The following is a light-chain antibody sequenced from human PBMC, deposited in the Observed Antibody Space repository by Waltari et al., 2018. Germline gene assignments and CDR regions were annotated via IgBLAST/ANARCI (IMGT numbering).Light chain of an antibody. CDR3: QQYDNLPPFT. V-gene: IGKV1-33*01. Sequence: DIQMTQSPSSLSASVGDRVTITCQASQDIGNDLNWYQQKTGKAPKLLIYGASNLEVGVPSRFSGSGSGTDFTFTISSLQPEDIATYYCQQYDNLPPFTFGPGTKVDIK. J-gene: IGKJ3*01. CDR2: GAS. CDR1: QDIGND.